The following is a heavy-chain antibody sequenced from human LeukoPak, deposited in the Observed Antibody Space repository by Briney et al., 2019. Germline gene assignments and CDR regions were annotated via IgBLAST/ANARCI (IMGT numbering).Heavy chain of an antibody. CDR2: ISWDSGNT. CDR3: AKGPGAAVGKRYIQH. D-gene: IGHD6-13*01. CDR1: GFTLNDYA. V-gene: IGHV3-43D*03. Sequence: GSLRLSCAASGFTLNDYAMHWVRQAPGKGLEWVSLISWDSGNTYYADSVKGRFTISRDNSKNSLSLQMNSLRAEDTALYYSAKGPGAAVGKRYIQHWGQGTLVTVSS. J-gene: IGHJ1*01.